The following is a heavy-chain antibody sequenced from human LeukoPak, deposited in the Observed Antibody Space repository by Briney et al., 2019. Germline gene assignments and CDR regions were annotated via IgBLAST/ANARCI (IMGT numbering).Heavy chain of an antibody. CDR3: ARLFHYYGSGSALVPNENWFDP. J-gene: IGHJ5*02. Sequence: GGTLRLSCAASGFTVSSNYMSWVRQAPGKGLEWVSVIYSGGSTYYADSVKGRFTISRDNSKNTLYLQMNSLRAEDTAVYYCARLFHYYGSGSALVPNENWFDPWGQGTLVTVSS. D-gene: IGHD3-10*01. CDR1: GFTVSSNY. V-gene: IGHV3-53*01. CDR2: IYSGGST.